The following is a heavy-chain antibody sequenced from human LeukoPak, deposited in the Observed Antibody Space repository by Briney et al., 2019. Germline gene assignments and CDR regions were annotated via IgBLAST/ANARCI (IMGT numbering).Heavy chain of an antibody. CDR2: IGTAGDT. J-gene: IGHJ5*02. CDR3: ARGRVRGLFDP. D-gene: IGHD3-10*01. CDR1: GFSVSGNY. V-gene: IGHV3-13*01. Sequence: GGSLRLSCVPSGFSVSGNYMTWVRQAPGKGLEWVSAIGTAGDTYYPGSVKGRFTISRENAKNSLYLQMNSPRAGDTAVYYCARGRVRGLFDPWGQGTLVTVSS.